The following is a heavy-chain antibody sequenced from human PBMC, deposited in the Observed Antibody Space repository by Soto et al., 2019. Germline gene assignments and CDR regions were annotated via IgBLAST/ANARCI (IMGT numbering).Heavy chain of an antibody. CDR1: GFTFSSYG. Sequence: QVQLVESGGGVVQPGRSLRLSCAASGFTFSSYGMHWVRQAPGKGLEWVAVISYDGSNKYYADSVKGRFTISRDNSKNTLYLQMNSLRAEDTAVYYCAKAPSSGYYPTEYFQHWGQGTLVTVSS. D-gene: IGHD3-22*01. CDR3: AKAPSSGYYPTEYFQH. J-gene: IGHJ1*01. CDR2: ISYDGSNK. V-gene: IGHV3-30*18.